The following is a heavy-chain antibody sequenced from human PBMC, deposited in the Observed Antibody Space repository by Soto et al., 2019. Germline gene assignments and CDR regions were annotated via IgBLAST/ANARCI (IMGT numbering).Heavy chain of an antibody. CDR2: IYPGDSDT. D-gene: IGHD6-13*01. V-gene: IGHV5-51*01. CDR1: GYDFATFW. CDR3: ASSPFRQQLPPFDY. J-gene: IGHJ4*02. Sequence: GESLKISCKASGYDFATFWIVWVRQMPGKGLEWMGIIYPGDSDTRYSPSFQGQVTISADKSISTAYLQWSSLKASDTAMYYCASSPFRQQLPPFDYWGQGTLVTVSS.